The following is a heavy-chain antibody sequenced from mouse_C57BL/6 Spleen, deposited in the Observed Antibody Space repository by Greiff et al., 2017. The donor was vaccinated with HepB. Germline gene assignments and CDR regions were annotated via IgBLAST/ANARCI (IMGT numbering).Heavy chain of an antibody. CDR1: GYTFTSYW. CDR3: ARWGGSSYPSYWYFDV. Sequence: QVQLQQPGAELVRPGSSVKLSCKASGYTFTSYWMDWVKQRPGQGLEWIGNIYPSDSETHYNQKFKDKATLTVDKSSSTAYMQLSSLTSEDSAVYYCARWGGSSYPSYWYFDVWGTGTTVTVSS. CDR2: IYPSDSET. D-gene: IGHD1-1*01. V-gene: IGHV1-61*01. J-gene: IGHJ1*03.